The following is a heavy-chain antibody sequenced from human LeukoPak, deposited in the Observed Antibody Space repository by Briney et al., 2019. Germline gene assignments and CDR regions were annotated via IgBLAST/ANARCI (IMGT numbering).Heavy chain of an antibody. Sequence: GGSLRLSCAASGFTFSSYAMSWVRQAPGKGLEWVSAISGSGGSTYYADSVKGRFTISRDNSKNTLYLRMNSLRAEDTAVYYCAKVGATGNYYYYMDVWGKGTTVTVSS. CDR1: GFTFSSYA. J-gene: IGHJ6*03. D-gene: IGHD1-26*01. CDR2: ISGSGGST. V-gene: IGHV3-23*01. CDR3: AKVGATGNYYYYMDV.